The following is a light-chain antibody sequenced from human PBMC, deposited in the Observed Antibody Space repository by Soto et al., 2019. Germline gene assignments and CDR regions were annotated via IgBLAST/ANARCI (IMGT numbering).Light chain of an antibody. V-gene: IGKV3-20*01. CDR3: HQYASAPFT. Sequence: VVLTQSPGTLSLSPGERATLSCRASQSVTSTYFAWYQQKPGQAPRLLIYGASSRATDIPGRFSGRGSGTDFTLTISSLEPEDFAVYYCHQYASAPFTFGQGTKLEIK. J-gene: IGKJ2*01. CDR1: QSVTSTY. CDR2: GAS.